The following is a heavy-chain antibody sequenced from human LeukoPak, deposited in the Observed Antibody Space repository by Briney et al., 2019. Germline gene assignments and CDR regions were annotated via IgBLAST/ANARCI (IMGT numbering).Heavy chain of an antibody. CDR3: ARDLQDSSGYTLDY. D-gene: IGHD3-22*01. J-gene: IGHJ4*02. Sequence: SGGSLRLSCAAPGFTFSSYEMNWVRQAPGKGLEWVSYISSSGSTIYYADSVKGRFTISRDNAKNLLYLQMNSLRAEDTAVYYCARDLQDSSGYTLDYWGQGTLVTVSS. CDR2: ISSSGSTI. CDR1: GFTFSSYE. V-gene: IGHV3-48*03.